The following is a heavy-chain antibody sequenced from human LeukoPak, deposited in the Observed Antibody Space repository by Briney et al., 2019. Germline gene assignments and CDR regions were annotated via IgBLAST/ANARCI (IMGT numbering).Heavy chain of an antibody. CDR1: GFAFSNFY. D-gene: IGHD1-1*01. CDR3: ARKAGTLAFDI. CDR2: INEDGSQK. J-gene: IGHJ3*02. Sequence: GGSLRLSCAASGFAFSNFYMTWMRQAPGEGLEWVANINEDGSQKYYVDSVKGRFTVSRDNAKNSLYLQMNSLRAEDTAVYYCARKAGTLAFDIWGQGTMVTVSS. V-gene: IGHV3-7*01.